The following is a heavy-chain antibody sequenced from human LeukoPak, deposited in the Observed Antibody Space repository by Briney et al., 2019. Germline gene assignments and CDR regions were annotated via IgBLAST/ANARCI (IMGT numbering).Heavy chain of an antibody. CDR1: GGSFSGYY. CDR3: ASPGYSSSWYESPFDH. J-gene: IGHJ4*02. CDR2: INHSGST. V-gene: IGHV4-34*01. Sequence: SETLSLTCAVYGGSFSGYYWSWIRQPPGKGLEWIGEINHSGSTNYNPSLKSRVTISVDTSKNQFSLKLSSVTAADTAVYYCASPGYSSSWYESPFDHWGQGTLVTVSS. D-gene: IGHD6-13*01.